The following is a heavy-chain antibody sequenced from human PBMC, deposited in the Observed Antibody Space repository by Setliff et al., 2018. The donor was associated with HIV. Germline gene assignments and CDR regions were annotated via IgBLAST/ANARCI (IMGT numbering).Heavy chain of an antibody. D-gene: IGHD6-13*01. Sequence: SVKVSCKTSGGSFDMHTISWVRQAPGQGLEFVGRIIPIIDTTNYAQKFQGRVTITADKSANTTYMELRSLRSEDAAIYYCATMSRSSRNWAIFDYWGQGVLVTVSS. CDR2: IIPIIDTT. V-gene: IGHV1-69*08. CDR1: GGSFDMHT. J-gene: IGHJ4*02. CDR3: ATMSRSSRNWAIFDY.